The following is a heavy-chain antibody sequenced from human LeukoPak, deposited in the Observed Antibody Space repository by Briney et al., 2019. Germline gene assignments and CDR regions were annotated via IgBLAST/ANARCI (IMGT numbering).Heavy chain of an antibody. CDR1: GFTVSSNY. Sequence: GGSLRLSCAASGFTVSSNYMSWVRQAPGKGLEWVSYISSSSSTIYYADSVKGRFTISRDNAENSLYLQLNSLRAEDTAVYYRTKDWWFGESWVFQHWGQGTLVTVSS. V-gene: IGHV3-48*04. CDR3: TKDWWFGESWVFQH. J-gene: IGHJ1*01. CDR2: ISSSSSTI. D-gene: IGHD3-10*01.